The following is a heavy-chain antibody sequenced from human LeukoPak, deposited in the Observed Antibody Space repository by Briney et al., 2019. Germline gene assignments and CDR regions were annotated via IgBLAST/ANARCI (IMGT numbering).Heavy chain of an antibody. V-gene: IGHV3-33*08. D-gene: IGHD2/OR15-2a*01. CDR3: AREGPRGNSQFDY. CDR1: GFNFSNYG. Sequence: GGSLRLSCAASGFNFSNYGMSWVRQAPGKGLEWVALIWYDGSNKYYADSVKGRLTISRDNSKNTLYLQMNSLRAEDTAVYYCAREGPRGNSQFDYWGQGTLVTVSS. J-gene: IGHJ4*02. CDR2: IWYDGSNK.